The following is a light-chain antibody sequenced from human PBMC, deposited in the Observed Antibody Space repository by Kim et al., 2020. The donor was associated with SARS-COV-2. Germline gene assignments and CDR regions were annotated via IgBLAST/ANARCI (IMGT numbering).Light chain of an antibody. CDR1: SSDVGGYNY. Sequence: GHSFTISCTGTSSDVGGYNYVSWYQQHPGKAPKFMIYDVSNRPSGVSNRFSGSKSGNTASLTIPGLQAEDEADYYCSSYTSSNTYVFGTGTKVTVL. V-gene: IGLV2-14*03. CDR3: SSYTSSNTYV. J-gene: IGLJ1*01. CDR2: DVS.